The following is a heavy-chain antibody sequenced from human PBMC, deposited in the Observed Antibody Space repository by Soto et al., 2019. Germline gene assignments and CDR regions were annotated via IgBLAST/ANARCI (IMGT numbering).Heavy chain of an antibody. CDR1: GGSFSGYQ. CDR3: ARGLILWFGELSRRGGYYYYMDV. V-gene: IGHV4-34*01. D-gene: IGHD3-10*01. Sequence: QVQLQQWGAGLLKLSETLSLTCAVYGGSFSGYQWSWIRQTPGKGLEWIGGINDSGDINYNPSLKSRVTIVVASPKKQISLRLSSVTAADTAVYYCARGLILWFGELSRRGGYYYYMDVWGKGTTVTVSS. CDR2: INDSGDI. J-gene: IGHJ6*03.